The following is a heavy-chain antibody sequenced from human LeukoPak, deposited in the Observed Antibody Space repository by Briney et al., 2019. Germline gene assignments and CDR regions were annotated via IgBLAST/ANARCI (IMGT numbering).Heavy chain of an antibody. CDR1: HYTFTSYG. D-gene: IGHD2-2*01. V-gene: IGHV1-18*01. CDR3: ARDGGVSTSANDY. J-gene: IGHJ4*02. Sequence: GASVKVSCKASHYTFTSYGISWVRRSPGQGLEWMGWISAYNGNTNYAQKLRGRGTMTTDPSTSTAYMELRSLRSDDTAVYYCARDGGVSTSANDYWGQGTLVSVSS. CDR2: ISAYNGNT.